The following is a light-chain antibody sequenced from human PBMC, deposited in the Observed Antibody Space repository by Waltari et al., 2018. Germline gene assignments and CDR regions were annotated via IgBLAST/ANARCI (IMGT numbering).Light chain of an antibody. V-gene: IGKV1-39*01. CDR2: RAS. CDR1: QGIGNN. Sequence: DIQMTQSPSSLSASVGDTVTITCQASQGIGNNLNWYQQKPGKAPKLLIYRASSLQSGIPSRFSGTGSGTDFTLTISSLQPEDSASYSCQQGYTSPYSFGQVTKVEIK. J-gene: IGKJ2*03. CDR3: QQGYTSPYS.